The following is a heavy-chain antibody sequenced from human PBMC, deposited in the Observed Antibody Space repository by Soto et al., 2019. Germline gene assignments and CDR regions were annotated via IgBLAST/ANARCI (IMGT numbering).Heavy chain of an antibody. CDR2: INPSGGST. CDR3: ARDGAYYDFWSGSPAYMDV. CDR1: GYTFTSYY. Sequence: GASVKVSCKASGYTFTSYYMHWVRQAPGQGLEWMGIINPSGGSTSYAQKFQGRVTMTRDTSTSTVYMELSSLRSEDTAVYYCARDGAYYDFWSGSPAYMDVWGKGTTVTVSS. J-gene: IGHJ6*03. V-gene: IGHV1-46*03. D-gene: IGHD3-3*01.